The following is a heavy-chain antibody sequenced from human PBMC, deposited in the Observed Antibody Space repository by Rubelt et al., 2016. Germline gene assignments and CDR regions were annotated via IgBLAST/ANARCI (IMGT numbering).Heavy chain of an antibody. D-gene: IGHD2/OR15-2a*01. Sequence: QVQLVQSGAEVKKPGASVKVSCKASGYTFTSYGISWVRQAPGQGLEWMGGIIPIFGTANYAQKFQGRVTITADESTSTAYMELSSLRSEDTAVYYCARGEYGYYGMDVWGQGTTVTVSS. CDR3: ARGEYGYYGMDV. J-gene: IGHJ6*02. V-gene: IGHV1-69*13. CDR1: GYTFTSYG. CDR2: IIPIFGTA.